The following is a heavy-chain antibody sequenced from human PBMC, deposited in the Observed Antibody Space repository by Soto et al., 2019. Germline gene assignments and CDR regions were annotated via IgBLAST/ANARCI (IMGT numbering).Heavy chain of an antibody. V-gene: IGHV3-48*01. CDR2: ISSSSSTI. CDR3: ARDHIAARPCCGVN. J-gene: IGHJ4*02. D-gene: IGHD6-6*01. CDR1: GFTFSSYS. Sequence: GGSLRLSCAASGFTFSSYSMNWVRQAPGKGLEWVSYISSSSSTIYYADSVKGRFTISRDNAKNSLYLQMNSLRAEDTAVYYCARDHIAARPCCGVNWGQGTLVTVSS.